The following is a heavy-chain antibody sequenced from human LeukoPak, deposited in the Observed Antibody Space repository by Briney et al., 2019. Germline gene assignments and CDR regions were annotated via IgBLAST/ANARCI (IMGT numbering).Heavy chain of an antibody. D-gene: IGHD3-22*01. CDR1: GFTFSTYS. Sequence: GGSLRLSCEASGFTFSTYSMNWVRQAPGKGLEWVSSISSSSSYIYYADSVKGRFTISRDNAKNSLYLQMNSLRAEDTAVYYCARERTTYYYDSSGYSGRNYYYYGMDVWGQGTTVTVSS. CDR3: ARERTTYYYDSSGYSGRNYYYYGMDV. J-gene: IGHJ6*02. V-gene: IGHV3-21*01. CDR2: ISSSSSYI.